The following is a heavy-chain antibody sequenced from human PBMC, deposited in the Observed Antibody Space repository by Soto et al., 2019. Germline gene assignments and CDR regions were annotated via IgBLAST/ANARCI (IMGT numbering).Heavy chain of an antibody. CDR2: IYYTGTT. CDR1: GGSIISYY. CDR3: SRGGWYVDY. D-gene: IGHD6-19*01. V-gene: IGHV4-59*01. J-gene: IGHJ4*02. Sequence: SEPLSLNYSVSGGSIISYYWSWIRQPPGKGLEWIGYIYYTGTTNYNASLKSRVTLSVDTPKNQFSLKLTSVTAADTAVYFCSRGGWYVDYWGQGTLFTVSS.